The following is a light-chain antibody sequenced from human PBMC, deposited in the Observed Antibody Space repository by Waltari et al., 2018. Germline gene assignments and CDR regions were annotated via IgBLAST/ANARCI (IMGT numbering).Light chain of an antibody. V-gene: IGKV3-15*01. CDR3: QQYNSWPRT. J-gene: IGKJ1*01. Sequence: EVVLTQSPVTLSLAPGERVPLSCRASQGISSNLAWYQQKPGQAPRLLMFGAYARAAGIPARFSGSESGTEFTLTISSLQSEDFAVYYCQQYNSWPRTFGQGTKVGIK. CDR1: QGISSN. CDR2: GAY.